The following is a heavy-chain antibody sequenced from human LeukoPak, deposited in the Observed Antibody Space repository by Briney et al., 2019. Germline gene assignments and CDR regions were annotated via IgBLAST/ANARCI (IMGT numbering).Heavy chain of an antibody. CDR1: GGIFTTYD. CDR3: ARDFFHGHCSGLSCFLLDY. D-gene: IGHD2-15*01. CDR2: ISILYGET. V-gene: IGHV1-18*01. Sequence: ASVKVSCNASGGIFTTYDISWVRQAPGQGLEWMGWISILYGETKYAQKFQGRLTMTTDTSTNTAYMELRSLRPDDTAIYYCARDFFHGHCSGLSCFLLDYWGQGSLVTVSS. J-gene: IGHJ4*02.